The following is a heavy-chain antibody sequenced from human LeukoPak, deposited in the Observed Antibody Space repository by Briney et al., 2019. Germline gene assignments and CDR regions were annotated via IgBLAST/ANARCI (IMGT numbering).Heavy chain of an antibody. D-gene: IGHD3-16*01. Sequence: GASVKVSCKASGYTFSSYYMHWVRQGPGQGLEWMGMISPSGGSTTYAQKFQGRVTMTRDTSTSTVSMDLTSLRSEDTAVYYCGGGRLGGGDYWGQGTLVTVSS. V-gene: IGHV1-46*01. CDR2: ISPSGGST. J-gene: IGHJ4*02. CDR3: GGGRLGGGDY. CDR1: GYTFSSYY.